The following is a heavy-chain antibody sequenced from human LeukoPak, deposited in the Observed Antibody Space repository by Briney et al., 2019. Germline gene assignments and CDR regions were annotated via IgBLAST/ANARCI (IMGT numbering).Heavy chain of an antibody. CDR3: ARGQGSHGQQLGDY. Sequence: GASVKVSCKASGYTLTDYYIHWVRQAPGQGLEWMGWINPNSGNTDYAQKFQGRVTMTRNTSTSTVFMELSSLRSDDTAMYYCARGQGSHGQQLGDYWGQGTLVTVSS. D-gene: IGHD6-13*01. J-gene: IGHJ4*02. V-gene: IGHV1-8*02. CDR1: GYTLTDYY. CDR2: INPNSGNT.